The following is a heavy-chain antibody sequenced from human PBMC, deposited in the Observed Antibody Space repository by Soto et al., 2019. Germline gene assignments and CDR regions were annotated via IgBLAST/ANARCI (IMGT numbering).Heavy chain of an antibody. CDR2: IHDSGST. D-gene: IGHD7-27*01. CDR3: ARRWGTYFDF. J-gene: IGHJ4*02. Sequence: PSETLSLTCAVSGASIGTSNWWSWVRQSPGKGLEWIGEIHDSGSTKYNPSLKSRVTISLDKSKNQFSLNVSSVTAADTAVYYCARRWGTYFDFWGQGTLVTVSS. CDR1: GASIGTSNW. V-gene: IGHV4-4*02.